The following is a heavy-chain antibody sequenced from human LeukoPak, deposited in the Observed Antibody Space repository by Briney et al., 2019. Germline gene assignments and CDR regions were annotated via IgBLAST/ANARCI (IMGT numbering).Heavy chain of an antibody. CDR1: GFTFSCSG. V-gene: IGHV3-33*01. Sequence: GRSPRLLCAADGFTFSCSGMRWVRQAPGKGLEWLAVIWSDGSNKYYADSVKGRFTISRDNSKNTLYLQMNSLRAEDTAVYYCGRDLFMIVVPGQNVLDYWGQGTLVTVSS. CDR3: GRDLFMIVVPGQNVLDY. J-gene: IGHJ4*02. D-gene: IGHD3-22*01. CDR2: IWSDGSNK.